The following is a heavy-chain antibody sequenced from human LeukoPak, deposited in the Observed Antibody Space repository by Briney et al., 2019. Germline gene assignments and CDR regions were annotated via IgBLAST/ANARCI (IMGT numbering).Heavy chain of an antibody. D-gene: IGHD1-26*01. CDR3: ARGLVVGGTGVWAFDI. CDR1: VFTVCNNY. J-gene: IGHJ3*02. V-gene: IGHV3-66*01. CDR2: IYKIGNT. Sequence: GGALRLSCAASVFTVCNNYMCWVRQAPGKGLEWVSVIYKIGNTFYADFVKGRFTISRDNFKNTLYLQMNSLRAEDTALYYCARGLVVGGTGVWAFDIWGQGTMVTVSS.